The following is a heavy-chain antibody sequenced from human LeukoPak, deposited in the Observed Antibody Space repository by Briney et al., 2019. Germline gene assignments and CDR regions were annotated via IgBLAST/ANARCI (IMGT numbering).Heavy chain of an antibody. Sequence: PGGSLRLSCAASGFTFSSYNMKWVRQAPGKGLEWVSSISSRSSYIFYADSVKGRFTISRDNAKKSLYLQMHSLRAEDTAVYYCASGVNYFDYWGQGTLVTVSS. V-gene: IGHV3-21*01. D-gene: IGHD3-3*01. CDR2: ISSRSSYI. CDR3: ASGVNYFDY. J-gene: IGHJ4*02. CDR1: GFTFSSYN.